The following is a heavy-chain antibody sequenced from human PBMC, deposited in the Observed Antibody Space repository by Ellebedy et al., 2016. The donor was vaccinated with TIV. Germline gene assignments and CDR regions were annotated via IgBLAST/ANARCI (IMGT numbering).Heavy chain of an antibody. CDR1: GYIFTDHR. Sequence: AASVKVSCKASGYIFTDHRVDWVRQAPGQGLEWMGWINPKTGDIHYVQRFQGRVTMTRDTSITTVCMELDRLTSDDTAVYYCARDRMGSYEYWGQGTRVTVSS. J-gene: IGHJ4*02. CDR2: INPKTGDI. CDR3: ARDRMGSYEY. V-gene: IGHV1-2*02. D-gene: IGHD3-10*01.